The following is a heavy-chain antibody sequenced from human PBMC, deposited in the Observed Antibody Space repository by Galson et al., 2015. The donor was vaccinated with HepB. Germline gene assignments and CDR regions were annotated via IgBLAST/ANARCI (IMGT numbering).Heavy chain of an antibody. CDR2: ISGGGLST. V-gene: IGHV3-23*01. J-gene: IGHJ4*02. Sequence: SLRLSCAASGFTFNSNAMSWVRQAPGKGLEWVAIISGGGLSTYYADSVKGRFSISRDNSKSMLYLQMSSLRGEDTALYYCAKGDKDTGWPVWGQGTLVTVSS. CDR3: AKGDKDTGWPV. CDR1: GFTFNSNA. D-gene: IGHD6-19*01.